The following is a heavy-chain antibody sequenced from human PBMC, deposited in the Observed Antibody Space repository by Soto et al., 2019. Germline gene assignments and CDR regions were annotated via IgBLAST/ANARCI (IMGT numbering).Heavy chain of an antibody. J-gene: IGHJ6*02. D-gene: IGHD1-26*01. CDR2: IDYNGGT. CDR1: DDSSSNYK. Sequence: QVQLQESGPGLVKPSETLSLTCTVSDDSSSNYKWSWIRQPPGRRLEWIGYIDYNGGTSYNPSLQSRVTIPIDTSTKQFFLKLSSVPAAVTAVYYWVRQGCGILHGLVDVWGQGTTVTVSS. CDR3: VRQGCGILHGLVDV. V-gene: IGHV4-59*08.